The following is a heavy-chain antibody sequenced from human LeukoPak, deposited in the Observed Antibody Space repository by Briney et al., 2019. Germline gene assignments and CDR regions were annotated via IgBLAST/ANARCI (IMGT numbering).Heavy chain of an antibody. V-gene: IGHV1-46*01. CDR2: INPSGGST. CDR3: ARGVGQGRYPGGYYYYGMDV. D-gene: IGHD6-19*01. Sequence: ASVTVFCKASGYTFTSYYMHWVRQAPGQGLEWMGVINPSGGSTIYAQTFQGRVTITRDTSTSTVYMELSSLRSEDTAVYYGARGVGQGRYPGGYYYYGMDVWGQGTTVTVSS. J-gene: IGHJ6*02. CDR1: GYTFTSYY.